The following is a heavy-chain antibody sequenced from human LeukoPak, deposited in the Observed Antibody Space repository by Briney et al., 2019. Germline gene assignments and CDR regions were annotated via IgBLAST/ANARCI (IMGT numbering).Heavy chain of an antibody. D-gene: IGHD3-10*01. V-gene: IGHV3-21*01. J-gene: IGHJ5*02. CDR3: ARAQNYGSGSYYVP. CDR2: ISSSGSYI. CDR1: GFTLSRYS. Sequence: NPGGSLRLSCAASGFTLSRYSMNWVRQAPGMGLEWVSSISSSGSYIYYADSVKGRFTISRDNAKNSLYLQMNSLRAEDTAVYYCARAQNYGSGSYYVPWGQGTLVTVSS.